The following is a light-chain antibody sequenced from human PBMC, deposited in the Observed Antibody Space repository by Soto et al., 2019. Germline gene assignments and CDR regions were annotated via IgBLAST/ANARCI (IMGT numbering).Light chain of an antibody. CDR3: QQCNGPIT. Sequence: DIKMTQSPSTLSASVGDRVTITFRASQSISSWLAWYQQKPGKAPKLLIYKASSLESGVPSRFSGSGSGTAFTLTITGLQPDDFASYYCQQCNGPITFGQGTRLEIK. J-gene: IGKJ5*01. V-gene: IGKV1-5*03. CDR2: KAS. CDR1: QSISSW.